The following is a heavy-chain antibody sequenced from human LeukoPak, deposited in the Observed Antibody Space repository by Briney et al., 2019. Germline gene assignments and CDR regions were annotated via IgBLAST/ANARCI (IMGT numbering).Heavy chain of an antibody. V-gene: IGHV3-23*01. J-gene: IGHJ4*02. D-gene: IGHD6-19*01. CDR3: AKDFVEVAGS. CDR1: GFTFSSYA. CDR2: ISGSGGST. Sequence: PGGSLRLSCAASGFTFSSYAMSWVRQAPGKGLEWVSAISGSGGSTYYADSVKGRFTISRDNSKNSLYLQMNSLRTEDTALYYCAKDFVEVAGSWGQGTLVTVSS.